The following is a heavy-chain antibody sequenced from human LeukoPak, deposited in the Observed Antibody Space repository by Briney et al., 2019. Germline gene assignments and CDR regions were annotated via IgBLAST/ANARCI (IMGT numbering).Heavy chain of an antibody. J-gene: IGHJ4*02. D-gene: IGHD3-22*01. V-gene: IGHV1-18*01. CDR3: ARDAVTVEYYYDSSGYLGIDY. CDR2: ISAYNGNT. CDR1: GHTFTSHG. Sequence: ASVKVSCKASGHTFTSHGISWVRQAPGQGLEWMGWISAYNGNTNYAQKLQGRVTMTTDTSTSTAYMELRSLRSDDTAVYYCARDAVTVEYYYDSSGYLGIDYWGQGTLVTVSS.